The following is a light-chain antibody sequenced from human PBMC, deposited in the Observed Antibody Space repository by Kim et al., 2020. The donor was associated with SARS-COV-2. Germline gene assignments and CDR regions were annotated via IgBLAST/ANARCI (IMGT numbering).Light chain of an antibody. CDR3: QQTSSAPRT. Sequence: DIQMTQSPSSLSASVGDRVTITCRASQDISRYLNWYQQKPGKAPKLLIYTASSLQSGVPSRFTGSGSETDFTLTITSLQPEDFATYYCQQTSSAPRTFGQGTKVAIK. V-gene: IGKV1-39*01. CDR1: QDISRY. J-gene: IGKJ1*01. CDR2: TAS.